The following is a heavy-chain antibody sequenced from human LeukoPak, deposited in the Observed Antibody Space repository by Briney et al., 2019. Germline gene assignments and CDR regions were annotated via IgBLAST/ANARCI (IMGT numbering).Heavy chain of an antibody. CDR2: IYYSGST. D-gene: IGHD2-15*01. J-gene: IGHJ6*03. CDR3: TRRAIVPVSPNKDMDV. Sequence: SETLSLTCTVSGGSISSYYWSWIRQPPGKGLEWIGYIYYSGSTNYNPSLKSRVTISVDTSKNQFSLKLSSVTAADTAVYYCTRRAIVPVSPNKDMDVWGKGTTVTVSS. V-gene: IGHV4-59*01. CDR1: GGSISSYY.